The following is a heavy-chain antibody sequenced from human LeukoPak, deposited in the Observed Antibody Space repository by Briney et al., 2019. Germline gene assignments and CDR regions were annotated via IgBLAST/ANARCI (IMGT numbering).Heavy chain of an antibody. CDR1: GFTFSNAW. CDR2: IRSNSDGGTI. CDR3: ATDFYDST. Sequence: GGSLRLSCATSGFTFSNAWMNWVRQAPGKGLEWVGRIRSNSDGGTIGYAAPVKGRFTLSRDDSKTTLYLQMNSLQTEDTAVYYCATDFYDSTWGQGTLVTVSS. J-gene: IGHJ5*02. D-gene: IGHD3-22*01. V-gene: IGHV3-15*07.